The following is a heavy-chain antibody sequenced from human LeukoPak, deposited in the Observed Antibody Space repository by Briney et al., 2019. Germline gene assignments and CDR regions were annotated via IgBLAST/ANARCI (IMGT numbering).Heavy chain of an antibody. Sequence: ASETLSLTCAVYGGSFSGWSWIRHSPEKGLEWFGEVDHGGISNYIPSLESRVTISVGTAHNHFSLKLTYVTTADTAVYYCAIWDRSAYYIPYWGQGTLVTVSS. CDR3: AIWDRSAYYIPY. D-gene: IGHD3-22*01. J-gene: IGHJ4*02. V-gene: IGHV4-34*01. CDR1: GGSFSG. CDR2: VDHGGIS.